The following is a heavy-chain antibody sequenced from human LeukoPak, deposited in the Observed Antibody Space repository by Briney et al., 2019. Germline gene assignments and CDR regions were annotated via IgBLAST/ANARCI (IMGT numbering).Heavy chain of an antibody. CDR1: GYSISSGYY. D-gene: IGHD1-1*01. CDR3: ARGLNWNDSRGIDY. V-gene: IGHV4-38-2*02. J-gene: IGHJ4*02. Sequence: SETLSLTCTVSGYSISSGYYWGWIRQPPGKGLEWIGSIYHSGSTYYNPSLKSRVTISVDTSKNQFSLKLSSVTAADTAVYYCARGLNWNDSRGIDYWGQGTLVTVSS. CDR2: IYHSGST.